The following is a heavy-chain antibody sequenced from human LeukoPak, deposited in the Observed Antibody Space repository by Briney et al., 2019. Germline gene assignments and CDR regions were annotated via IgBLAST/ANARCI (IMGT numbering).Heavy chain of an antibody. CDR1: GGSISSGAYS. V-gene: IGHV4-30-2*01. D-gene: IGHD2-15*01. CDR3: AGDQNCSGGSCYSDAFDI. CDR2: IYPSGST. Sequence: SETLSLTCAVSGGSISSGAYSWNWLRQPPGKGLEWIGYIYPSGSTYYNPSLKSRVTISVDRSKNQFSLKLSSVTAADTAVYYCAGDQNCSGGSCYSDAFDIWGQGTMVTVSS. J-gene: IGHJ3*02.